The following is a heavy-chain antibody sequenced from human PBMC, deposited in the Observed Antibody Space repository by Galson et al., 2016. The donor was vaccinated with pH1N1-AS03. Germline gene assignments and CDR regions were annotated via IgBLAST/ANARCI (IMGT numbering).Heavy chain of an antibody. D-gene: IGHD1-1*01. Sequence: SLRLSCATSGFTFTDFAVSWDRQAPGRGLEWVSATSSSGGSTYYAESVKGRFTISRDYSKNTVDLQMNSLRAEDTAVYYCAKDRNDYRLHYFSGSDVWGQGTTVIVSS. CDR3: AKDRNDYRLHYFSGSDV. J-gene: IGHJ6*02. V-gene: IGHV3-23*01. CDR2: TSSSGGST. CDR1: GFTFTDFA.